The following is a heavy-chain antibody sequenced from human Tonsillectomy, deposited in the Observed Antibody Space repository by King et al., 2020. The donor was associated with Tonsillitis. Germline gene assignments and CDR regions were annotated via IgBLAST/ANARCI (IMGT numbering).Heavy chain of an antibody. CDR1: GGSFSGYY. CDR3: ARRNRGPRIAVAGRLFDY. D-gene: IGHD6-19*01. J-gene: IGHJ4*02. Sequence: VQLQQWGAGLLKPSETLSLTSAVYGGSFSGYYWSWIRQPPGKGLEWIGEINHSGSTNYNPSLKSRVTISVDTSKNQFSLKLSSVTAADTAVYYCARRNRGPRIAVAGRLFDYWGQGTLVTVSS. CDR2: INHSGST. V-gene: IGHV4-34*01.